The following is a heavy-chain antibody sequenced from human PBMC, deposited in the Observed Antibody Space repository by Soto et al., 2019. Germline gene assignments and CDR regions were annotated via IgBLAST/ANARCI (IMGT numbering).Heavy chain of an antibody. Sequence: SVKVSCKASGGSFTYTLSWVRHSPGQGLEWMGGIIPIFGTANYAQKFQGRVTITADESTKTAYMELSTLRSEDTAVYYCARLHSHGTYGMDVWGQGTTVTVSS. J-gene: IGHJ6*02. V-gene: IGHV1-69*13. CDR2: IIPIFGTA. CDR3: ARLHSHGTYGMDV. D-gene: IGHD5-18*01. CDR1: GGSFTYT.